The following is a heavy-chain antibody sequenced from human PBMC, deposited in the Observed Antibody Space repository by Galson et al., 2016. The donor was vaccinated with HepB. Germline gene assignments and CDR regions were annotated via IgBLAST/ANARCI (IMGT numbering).Heavy chain of an antibody. CDR2: IKSKTDGGTT. CDR1: GLSSTNAW. Sequence: SLRLSCAASGLSSTNAWMNWVRQGSEKGLEWVGRIKSKTDGGTTDYAAVVKGRFTISRSDSQDTVYLQMNSLKIEDAGVYYCATLEGRYGGQGTLVTVSS. V-gene: IGHV3-15*01. J-gene: IGHJ4*02. CDR3: ATLEGRY.